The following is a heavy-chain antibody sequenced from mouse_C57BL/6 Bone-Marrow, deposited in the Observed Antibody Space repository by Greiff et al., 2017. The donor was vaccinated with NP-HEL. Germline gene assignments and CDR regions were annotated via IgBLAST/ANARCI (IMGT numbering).Heavy chain of an antibody. J-gene: IGHJ1*03. V-gene: IGHV1-19*01. CDR2: INPYNGGT. Sequence: EVQLQQSGPVLVKPGASVKMSCKASGYTFTDYYMNWVKQSHGKSLEWIGVINPYNGGTSHNQKFKGKATLTVDKSSSTAYMELNSLTSEDSAVYYCARSNYYGSSPYWYFDVWGTGTTVTVSS. CDR1: GYTFTDYY. CDR3: ARSNYYGSSPYWYFDV. D-gene: IGHD1-1*01.